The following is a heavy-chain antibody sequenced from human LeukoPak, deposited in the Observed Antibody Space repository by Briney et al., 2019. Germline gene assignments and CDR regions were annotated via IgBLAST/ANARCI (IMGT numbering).Heavy chain of an antibody. D-gene: IGHD2-2*01. J-gene: IGHJ3*02. CDR3: ARGVPVPGAFDI. V-gene: IGHV4-34*01. CDR2: INHSGST. CDR1: GGSFSGYY. Sequence: SETLSLTSAVHGGSFSGYYWSWIRQPPGKGLEWIGEINHSGSTNYNPSLKSRVTISVDTSKNQFSLKLSSVTAADTAVYYCARGVPVPGAFDIWGQGTVVTVSS.